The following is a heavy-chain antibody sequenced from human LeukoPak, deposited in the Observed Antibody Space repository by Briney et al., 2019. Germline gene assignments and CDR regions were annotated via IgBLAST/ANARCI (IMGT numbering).Heavy chain of an antibody. CDR3: AKDPAITMIVVAASDY. V-gene: IGHV3-30*18. D-gene: IGHD3-22*01. Sequence: GSLRLSCAASGFTFSSYGMHWVRQAPGKGLEWVAVISYDASNKYYADSVKGRFTISRDNSKNTPYLQMNSLRAEDTAVYYCAKDPAITMIVVAASDYWGQGTLATVSS. CDR2: ISYDASNK. J-gene: IGHJ4*02. CDR1: GFTFSSYG.